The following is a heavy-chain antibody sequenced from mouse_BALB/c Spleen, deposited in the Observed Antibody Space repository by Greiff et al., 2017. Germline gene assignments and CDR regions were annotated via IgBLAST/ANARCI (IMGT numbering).Heavy chain of an antibody. Sequence: EVQRVESGGGLVQPGGSRKLSCAASGFTFSSFGMHWVRQAPEKGLEWVAYISSGSSTIYYADTVKGRFTISRDNPKNTLFLQMTSLRSEDTAMYYCARGENLYDGYYGFAYWGQGTLVTVSA. CDR1: GFTFSSFG. CDR2: ISSGSSTI. CDR3: ARGENLYDGYYGFAY. J-gene: IGHJ3*01. V-gene: IGHV5-17*02. D-gene: IGHD2-3*01.